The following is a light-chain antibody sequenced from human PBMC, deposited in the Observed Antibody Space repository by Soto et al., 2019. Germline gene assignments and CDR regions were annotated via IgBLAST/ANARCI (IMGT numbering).Light chain of an antibody. CDR1: SSNIGSNT. V-gene: IGLV1-44*01. CDR3: AAWDDCVNGWV. Sequence: QSVLTQPPSASGTPGQRVTISCSGSSSNIGSNTVNWYQQLPGTATKLLIYSNNQRPSGVPDRFSGSKSCTSASLAISGLQSEDEGDYYCAAWDDCVNGWVFGGATKLTVL. J-gene: IGLJ3*02. CDR2: SNN.